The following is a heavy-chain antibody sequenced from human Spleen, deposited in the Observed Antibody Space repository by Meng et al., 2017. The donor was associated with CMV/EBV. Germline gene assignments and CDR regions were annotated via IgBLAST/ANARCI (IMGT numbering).Heavy chain of an antibody. CDR2: IYNDGGT. J-gene: IGHJ3*02. D-gene: IGHD3-3*01. CDR3: AKDDNDFWSGSTGDAFDI. V-gene: IGHV3-53*01. CDR1: GFIVSSKY. Sequence: GGSLRLSCAASGFIVSSKYMSWVRQAPGKGLEWVSVIYNDGGTYYADSVKGRFAISRGNSKNTLYLQMNSLRAEDTAVYYCAKDDNDFWSGSTGDAFDIWGQGTMVTVSS.